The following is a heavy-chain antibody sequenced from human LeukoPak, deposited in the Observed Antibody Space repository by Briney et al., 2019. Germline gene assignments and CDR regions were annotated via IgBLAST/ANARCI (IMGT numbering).Heavy chain of an antibody. D-gene: IGHD3-3*01. CDR2: ISRKANGGTT. J-gene: IGHJ4*02. V-gene: IGHV3-49*04. CDR1: GFTFGDYA. CDR3: TSGLYYDSWSDLFDY. Sequence: GGSLRLSCTASGFTFGDYAMSWVRQAPGKGPEWVGFISRKANGGTTEYAASVKGRFTISRDDSKGIAYLQMNSLKTEDTAVYYCTSGLYYDSWSDLFDYWGQGTLVTVSS.